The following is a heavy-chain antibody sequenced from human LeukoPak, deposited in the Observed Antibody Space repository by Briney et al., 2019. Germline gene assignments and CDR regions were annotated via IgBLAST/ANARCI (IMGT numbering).Heavy chain of an antibody. CDR3: ARSLSRGVPRL. CDR1: GGSFSGYY. J-gene: IGHJ4*02. Sequence: PSETLSLTCAVYGGSFSGYYWSWIRQPPGKGLEWIGEINHSGSTNYNPSLKSRVTISVDTSKNQFSLKLSSVTAADTAVYYCARSLSRGVPRLWGQGTLVTVSS. CDR2: INHSGST. D-gene: IGHD6-25*01. V-gene: IGHV4-34*01.